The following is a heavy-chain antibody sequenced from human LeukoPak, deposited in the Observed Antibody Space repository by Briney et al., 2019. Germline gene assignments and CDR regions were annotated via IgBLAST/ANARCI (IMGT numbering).Heavy chain of an antibody. Sequence: QPGGSMRLSCAASGFTFSSYAMSWVRQAPGKGLEWVSAISGSGGSTYYADSVKGRCTISRGNSKNMFFLQMNSLRAEDTAVYYCFFGAPNSGNDYWGQGTLVTVSS. V-gene: IGHV3-23*01. D-gene: IGHD4-23*01. CDR2: ISGSGGST. J-gene: IGHJ4*02. CDR1: GFTFSSYA. CDR3: FFGAPNSGNDY.